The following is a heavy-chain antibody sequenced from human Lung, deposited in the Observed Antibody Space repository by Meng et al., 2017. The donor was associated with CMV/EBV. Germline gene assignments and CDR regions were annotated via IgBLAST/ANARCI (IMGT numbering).Heavy chain of an antibody. V-gene: IGHV1-3*01. J-gene: IGHJ5*01. CDR1: GYTFTEYA. Sequence: SCKTAGYTFTEYALQWVRQAPGQRLEWMGWINVDSGNTKYSQNFQGRLTITRDTSATTAYMELSSLRSEDTAVYYCARDVYGGYDSWGQGTLVPVSS. CDR3: ARDVYGGYDS. CDR2: INVDSGNT. D-gene: IGHD5-12*01.